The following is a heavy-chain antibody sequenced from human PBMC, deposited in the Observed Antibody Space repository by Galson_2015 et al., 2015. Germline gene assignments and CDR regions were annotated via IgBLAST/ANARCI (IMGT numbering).Heavy chain of an antibody. CDR3: AKDYSGSYYRPRYFDY. D-gene: IGHD1-26*01. J-gene: IGHJ4*02. Sequence: SLRLSCAASGFTFSSYGMHWVRQAPGKGLEWVAVISYDGSNKYYADSVKGRFTISRDNSKNTLYLQMNSLRAEDTAVYYCAKDYSGSYYRPRYFDYWGQGTLVTVSS. CDR1: GFTFSSYG. CDR2: ISYDGSNK. V-gene: IGHV3-30*18.